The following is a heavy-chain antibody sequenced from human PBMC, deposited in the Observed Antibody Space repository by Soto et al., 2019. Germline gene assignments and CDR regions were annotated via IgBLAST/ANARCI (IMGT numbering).Heavy chain of an antibody. CDR2: INHVGGT. CDR1: GGFLSESY. Sequence: SETLSLSCAVYGGFLSESYWTWIRQPPGKGLEWIGEINHVGGTNYNPSLKSRVTMSVDTSQNQFSLRLISVTAADTAMYFCVRIRYQLPSSVLWLDPWGQGTPVTVSS. D-gene: IGHD3-16*01. CDR3: VRIRYQLPSSVLWLDP. V-gene: IGHV4-34*01. J-gene: IGHJ5*02.